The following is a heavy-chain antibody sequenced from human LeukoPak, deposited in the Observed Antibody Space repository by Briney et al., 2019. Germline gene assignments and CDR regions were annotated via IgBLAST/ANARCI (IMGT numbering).Heavy chain of an antibody. J-gene: IGHJ4*02. D-gene: IGHD6-19*01. CDR2: IYYSGST. CDR1: GGSISSGGYY. Sequence: SQTLSLTCTVSGGSISSGGYYWSWIRQHPGKCLGWIGYIYYSGSTYYNPSLKRRVTISVDTSKNQFSLKMSSVTAADTAVYYCARVSSGWYSSDYWGQGTLVTVSS. V-gene: IGHV4-31*03. CDR3: ARVSSGWYSSDY.